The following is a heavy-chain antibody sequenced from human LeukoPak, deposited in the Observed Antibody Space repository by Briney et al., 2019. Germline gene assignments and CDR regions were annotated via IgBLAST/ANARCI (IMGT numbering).Heavy chain of an antibody. CDR3: ARDWYYYGSGSYSEGNGDY. J-gene: IGHJ4*02. V-gene: IGHV3-21*01. CDR2: ISSSSSYI. D-gene: IGHD3-10*01. CDR1: GFTFSSYS. Sequence: GGSLRLSCAASGFTFSSYSMNWVRQAPGKGLEWVSSISSSSSYIYYADSVKGRFTISRDNAKNSLYLQMNSLRAEDTAVYYCARDWYYYGSGSYSEGNGDYWGQGTLVTVSS.